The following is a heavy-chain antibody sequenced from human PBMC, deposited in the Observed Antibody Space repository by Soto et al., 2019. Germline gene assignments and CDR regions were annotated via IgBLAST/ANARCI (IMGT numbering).Heavy chain of an antibody. V-gene: IGHV3-9*01. Sequence: EVQLVESGGGLVQPGRSLRISCAASGFTFDDYAMHWVRQAPGKRLEWVSGISWNSGSIGYADSVKGRFTISRVNSKHSLYLQMNGLRAEGQVLYFEEAAVESGYGFSGRDFEYWGQGTLVSVSS. J-gene: IGHJ4*02. CDR3: EAAVESGYGFSGRDFEY. D-gene: IGHD5-12*01. CDR1: GFTFDDYA. CDR2: ISWNSGSI.